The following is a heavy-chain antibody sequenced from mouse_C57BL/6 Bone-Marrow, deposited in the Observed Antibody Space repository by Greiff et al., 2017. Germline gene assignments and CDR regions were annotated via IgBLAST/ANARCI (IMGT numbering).Heavy chain of an antibody. V-gene: IGHV7-3*01. CDR1: GFTFTDYY. CDR3: ARYRGWGLAY. J-gene: IGHJ3*01. Sequence: EVQVVESGGGLVQPGGSLSLSCAASGFTFTDYYMSWVRQPPGQALEWVGFIRNKANGYTSEYSASVKGRFTISRDNSQSFLYLQMNALRAEDGAAYYCARYRGWGLAYWGQGTLVTVYA. CDR2: IRNKANGYTS.